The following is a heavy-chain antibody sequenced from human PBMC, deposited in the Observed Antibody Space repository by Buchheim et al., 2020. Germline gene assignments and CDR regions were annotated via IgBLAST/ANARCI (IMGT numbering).Heavy chain of an antibody. J-gene: IGHJ4*02. V-gene: IGHV4-39*07. Sequence: QLQLQESGPRLVKPSGTLSLTCTVSGGPISGSTYYWGWIRQPPGKGLEWIGSIDYSGSTYYNPSLKSRATISVDTSKNQVSLKMRSVTAADTAAYYCARDYSVAGHLFDYWGQGTL. CDR3: ARDYSVAGHLFDY. CDR1: GGPISGSTYY. CDR2: IDYSGST. D-gene: IGHD6-19*01.